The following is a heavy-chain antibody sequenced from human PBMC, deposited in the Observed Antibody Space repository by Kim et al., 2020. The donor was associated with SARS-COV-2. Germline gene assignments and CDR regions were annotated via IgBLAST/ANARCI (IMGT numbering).Heavy chain of an antibody. CDR1: GFTFGDYA. J-gene: IGHJ4*02. D-gene: IGHD1-26*01. CDR3: TRARYSGSYHGYYFDY. V-gene: IGHV3-49*04. Sequence: GGSLRLSCTASGFTFGDYAMSWVRQAPGKGLEWVGFIRSKAYGGTTEYAASVKGRFTISRDDTKSIAYLQMNSLKTEDTAVYYCTRARYSGSYHGYYFDYWGQGTLVTVSS. CDR2: IRSKAYGGTT.